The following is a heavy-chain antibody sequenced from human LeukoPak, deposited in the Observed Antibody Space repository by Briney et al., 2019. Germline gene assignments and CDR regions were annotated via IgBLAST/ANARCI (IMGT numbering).Heavy chain of an antibody. CDR1: GYSISSGYY. CDR2: IYHSGST. Sequence: SETLSLTCTVSGYSISSGYYWGWIRQPPGKGLQWIGSIYHSGSTNYNPSLKSRVTISVDTSKNQFSLKLSSVTAADTAVYYCARGPKYYYDSSGYYYRNWFDPWGQGTLVTVSS. CDR3: ARGPKYYYDSSGYYYRNWFDP. D-gene: IGHD3-22*01. J-gene: IGHJ5*02. V-gene: IGHV4-38-2*02.